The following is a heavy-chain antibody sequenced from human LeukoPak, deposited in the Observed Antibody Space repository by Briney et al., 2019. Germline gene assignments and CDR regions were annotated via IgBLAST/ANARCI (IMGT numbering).Heavy chain of an antibody. CDR1: GGSISSGDYY. J-gene: IGHJ4*02. CDR2: IYYSGST. V-gene: IGHV4-30-4*01. D-gene: IGHD1-26*01. CDR3: ARVGSRGGSYYFDY. Sequence: SETLSLTCTVSGGSISSGDYYWSWIRQPPGKGLEWIGYIYYSGSTYYNPSLKSRVTISVDTSKNQFSLKLSSVTAADTAVYYCARVGSRGGSYYFDYWGQGTLVTVSS.